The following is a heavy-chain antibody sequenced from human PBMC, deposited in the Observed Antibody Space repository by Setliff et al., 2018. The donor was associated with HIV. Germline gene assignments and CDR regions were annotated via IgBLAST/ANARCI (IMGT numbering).Heavy chain of an antibody. CDR3: AKARRAAAGTEHFDY. J-gene: IGHJ4*02. Sequence: GGSLRLSCAASGFTFDDYAMHWVRQAPGKGLEWVSGISWNSGSISYADSVKGRFTISRDNAKNSLYLQMNSLRAEDTALYYCAKARRAAAGTEHFDYWGQGTLVTVSS. CDR2: ISWNSGSI. CDR1: GFTFDDYA. V-gene: IGHV3-9*01. D-gene: IGHD6-13*01.